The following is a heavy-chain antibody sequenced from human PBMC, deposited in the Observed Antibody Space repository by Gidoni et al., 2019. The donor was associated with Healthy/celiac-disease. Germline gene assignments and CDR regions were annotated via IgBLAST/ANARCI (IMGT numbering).Heavy chain of an antibody. J-gene: IGHJ4*02. CDR1: GFTFSSYA. CDR3: ASQRGMVRGAFDY. V-gene: IGHV3-30*04. Sequence: QVQLVESGGGVVQPGRSLRLSCAASGFTFSSYAMHWVRQAPGKGLEWVAVISYDGSNKYYADSVKGRFTISRDNSKNTLYLQMNSLRAEDTAVYYWASQRGMVRGAFDYWGQGTLVTVSS. CDR2: ISYDGSNK. D-gene: IGHD3-10*01.